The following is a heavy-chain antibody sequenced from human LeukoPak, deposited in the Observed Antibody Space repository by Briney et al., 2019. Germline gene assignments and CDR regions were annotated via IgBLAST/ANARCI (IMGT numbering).Heavy chain of an antibody. CDR1: AYTLSGYY. CDR2: INPKSGVT. J-gene: IGHJ4*02. Sequence: ASVKVSCKASAYTLSGYYMHWVRQAPGQGLEWMGWINPKSGVTNYAQKFQGRVTMTWDTSINTTFMELSRLRSDDTAAYYCARRIAVAGSPVYYFDYWGQGTLVTVSS. V-gene: IGHV1-2*02. CDR3: ARRIAVAGSPVYYFDY. D-gene: IGHD6-19*01.